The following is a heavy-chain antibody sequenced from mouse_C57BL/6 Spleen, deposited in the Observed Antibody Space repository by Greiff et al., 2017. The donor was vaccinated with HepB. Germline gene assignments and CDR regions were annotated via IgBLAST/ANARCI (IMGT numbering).Heavy chain of an antibody. CDR1: GYTFTSYW. CDR3: ARSFITTVVDPYYAMDY. Sequence: VQLQQPGTELVKPGASVKLSCKASGYTFTSYWMHWVKQRPGQGLEWIGNINPSNGGTNYNEKFKSKATLTVDKSSSTAYMQLSSLTSEDSAVYYCARSFITTVVDPYYAMDYWGQGTSVTVSS. CDR2: INPSNGGT. V-gene: IGHV1-53*01. J-gene: IGHJ4*01. D-gene: IGHD1-1*01.